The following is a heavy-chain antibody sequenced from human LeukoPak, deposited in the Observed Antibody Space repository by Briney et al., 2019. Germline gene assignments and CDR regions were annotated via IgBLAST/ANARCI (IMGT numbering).Heavy chain of an antibody. V-gene: IGHV3-30*02. J-gene: IGHJ4*02. CDR2: IRYDGSNK. CDR3: AKEFAARPSRYFDY. Sequence: GGSLRLSCAASGFTFSSYAMHWVRQAPGKGLEWVAFIRYDGSNKYYADSVKGRFTISRDNSKNTLYLQMNSLRAEDTAVYYCAKEFAARPSRYFDYWGQGTLVTVSS. D-gene: IGHD6-6*01. CDR1: GFTFSSYA.